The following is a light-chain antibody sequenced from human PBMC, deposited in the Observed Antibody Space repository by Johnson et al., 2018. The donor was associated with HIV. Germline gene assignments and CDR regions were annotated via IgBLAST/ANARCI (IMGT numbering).Light chain of an antibody. J-gene: IGLJ1*01. CDR1: NSNIGNNY. CDR2: EST. Sequence: QSVLTQPPSVSAAPGQKVTISCSGSNSNIGNNYVSWYQQLPGTAPKLLIYESTNRPSGIPDRFSGSKSGTSATLGISGLQTGDEADYYCATWDTGLSAGVFGTGTKVTVL. V-gene: IGLV1-51*02. CDR3: ATWDTGLSAGV.